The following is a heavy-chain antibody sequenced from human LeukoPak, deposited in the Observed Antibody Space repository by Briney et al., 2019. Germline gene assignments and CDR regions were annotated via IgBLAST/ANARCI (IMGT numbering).Heavy chain of an antibody. CDR2: ISSSSSTI. CDR3: ATDYGDISYYYYMDV. V-gene: IGHV3-48*01. Sequence: GGSLRLSCAASGFTFSSYAMSWVRQAPGKGLEWVSYISSSSSTIYYADSVKGRFTISRDNAKNSLYLQMNSLRAEDTAVYYCATDYGDISYYYYMDVWGKGTTVTVSS. D-gene: IGHD4-17*01. CDR1: GFTFSSYA. J-gene: IGHJ6*03.